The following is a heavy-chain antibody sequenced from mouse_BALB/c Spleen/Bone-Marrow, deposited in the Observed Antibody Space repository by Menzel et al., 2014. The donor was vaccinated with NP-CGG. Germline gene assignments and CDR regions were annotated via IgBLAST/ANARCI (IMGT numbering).Heavy chain of an antibody. Sequence: QVQLQQSGPELVKPGASVRISCKASGYTFTRYYIQWMKQRPGQGLEWIGWIYPGNVNTKYNEKFKGKATLTADKSSSTAYMQLSSLTSEDSAVYFCAMWLRRDYYAMDHWGQGASVTVSS. CDR1: GYTFTRYY. J-gene: IGHJ4*01. CDR3: AMWLRRDYYAMDH. V-gene: IGHV1S56*01. CDR2: IYPGNVNT. D-gene: IGHD2-2*01.